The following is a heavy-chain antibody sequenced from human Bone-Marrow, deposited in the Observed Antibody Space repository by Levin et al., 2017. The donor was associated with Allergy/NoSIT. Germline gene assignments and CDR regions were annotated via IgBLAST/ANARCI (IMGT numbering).Heavy chain of an antibody. V-gene: IGHV4-39*01. CDR1: GGSTSSSSYY. CDR3: ARQPLYIWGTYHPPGYGMDV. Sequence: SETLSLSCTVSGGSTSSSSYYWGWIRQPPGKGLEWIGSIYFDGTTHYNPSLKSRVTVSVDTSRSHFSLELRSATAADTAVYFCARQPLYIWGTYHPPGYGMDVWGQGTTVTVSS. D-gene: IGHD3-16*02. J-gene: IGHJ6*02. CDR2: IYFDGTT.